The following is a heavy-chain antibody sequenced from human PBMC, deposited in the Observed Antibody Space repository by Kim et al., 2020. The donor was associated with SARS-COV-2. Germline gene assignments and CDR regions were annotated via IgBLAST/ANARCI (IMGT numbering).Heavy chain of an antibody. CDR3: ARGRYGSGRDYYFDY. Sequence: SETLSLTCAVYVGSFSGYYWTWIRQPPGRGLEWIGEISHSGSTNYNPSLTSRVTISVDTSKNQFSLKLNSVTAADRGVDFCARGRYGSGRDYYFDYWG. CDR1: VGSFSGYY. D-gene: IGHD6-19*01. J-gene: IGHJ4*01. CDR2: ISHSGST. V-gene: IGHV4-34*01.